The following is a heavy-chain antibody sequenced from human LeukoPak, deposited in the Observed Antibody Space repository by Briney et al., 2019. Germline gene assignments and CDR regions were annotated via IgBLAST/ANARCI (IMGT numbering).Heavy chain of an antibody. CDR2: IKSDGSST. J-gene: IGHJ5*02. D-gene: IGHD3-22*01. CDR3: ARPSQYYYDSSGYTNWFDP. Sequence: AGGSLRLSCAASGFTFSSYAMSWVRQAPGKGLVWVSRIKSDGSSTSYADSVKGRFTISRDNAKNTLYLQMNSLRAEDTAVYYCARPSQYYYDSSGYTNWFDPWGQGTLVTVSS. V-gene: IGHV3-74*01. CDR1: GFTFSSYA.